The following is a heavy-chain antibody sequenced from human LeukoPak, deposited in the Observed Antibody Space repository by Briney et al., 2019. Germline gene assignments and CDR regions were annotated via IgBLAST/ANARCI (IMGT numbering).Heavy chain of an antibody. V-gene: IGHV4-61*02. CDR1: GGSISSGSYY. CDR2: IYTSGST. D-gene: IGHD1-26*01. CDR3: ARERGNYSPFFDY. J-gene: IGHJ4*02. Sequence: SQTLSLTCTVSGGSISSGSYYWSWIRQPAGKGLEWIRRIYTSGSTNYNPSLKSRVIISVDTSKNQFSLKLSSVTAADTAVYYCARERGNYSPFFDYWGQGALVTVSS.